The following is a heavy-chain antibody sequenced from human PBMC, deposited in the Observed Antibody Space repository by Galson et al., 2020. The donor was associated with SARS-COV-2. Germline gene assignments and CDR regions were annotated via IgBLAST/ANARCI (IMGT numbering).Heavy chain of an antibody. CDR1: GFTFSSYS. V-gene: IGHV3-21*01. Sequence: GGSLRLSCAASGFTFSSYSMNWVRQAPGKGLEWVSSISSSSRYIYYADSVKGRFTISRDNAKNSLYLQMNSLRAEDTAVYYSARDLTTVTSISFDYWGQGTLVTVSS. D-gene: IGHD4-17*01. CDR3: ARDLTTVTSISFDY. CDR2: ISSSSRYI. J-gene: IGHJ4*02.